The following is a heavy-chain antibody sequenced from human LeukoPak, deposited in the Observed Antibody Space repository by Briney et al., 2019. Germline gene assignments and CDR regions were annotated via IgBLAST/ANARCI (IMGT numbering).Heavy chain of an antibody. CDR1: GFTFRDYS. Sequence: PGGSLRLSCTTSGFTFRDYSMSWVRQAPGKGLECVSVIYSGGSTYYADSVKGRFIISRDNSKNTIYLQMNSLRAEDTAVYYCARAYSGGYVDYWGQGTLVTVSP. D-gene: IGHD1-26*01. J-gene: IGHJ4*02. CDR3: ARAYSGGYVDY. CDR2: IYSGGST. V-gene: IGHV3-66*01.